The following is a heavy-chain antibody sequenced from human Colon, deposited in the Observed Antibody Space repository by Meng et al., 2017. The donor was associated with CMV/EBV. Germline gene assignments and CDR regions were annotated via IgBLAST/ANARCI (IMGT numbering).Heavy chain of an antibody. CDR1: GFIFSSYG. V-gene: IGHV3-21*06. CDR2: ITTANAYK. D-gene: IGHD2-15*01. J-gene: IGHJ4*02. Sequence: GESLKISCAGSGFIFSSYGMNWVRLAPGKGLEWVSSITTANAYKSYAESVKGRFTISRDDAKSSLFLQMDSLRVDDTAVYYCARPLSPRSAYSALLAFWGQGTLVTVSS. CDR3: ARPLSPRSAYSALLAF.